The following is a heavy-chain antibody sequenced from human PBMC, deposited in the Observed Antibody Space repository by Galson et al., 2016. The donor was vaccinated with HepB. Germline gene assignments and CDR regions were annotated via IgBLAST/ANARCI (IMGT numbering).Heavy chain of an antibody. D-gene: IGHD6-13*01. V-gene: IGHV3-23*01. CDR2: ISGSGDT. J-gene: IGHJ4*02. CDR1: GFTFSTYA. CDR3: ARPQEGIAAAGLDY. Sequence: SLRLSCAASGFTFSTYAMSWVRQAPGKGLEWVSGISGSGDTKFADSVKGRFTISRDNSKNTLSLQMNSLRTEDTAVYYCARPQEGIAAAGLDYWGQGALVTVSS.